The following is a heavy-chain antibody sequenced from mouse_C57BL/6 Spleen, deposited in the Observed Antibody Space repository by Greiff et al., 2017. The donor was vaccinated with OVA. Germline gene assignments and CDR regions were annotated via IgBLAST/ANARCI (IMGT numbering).Heavy chain of an antibody. CDR1: GYTFTSYW. D-gene: IGHD2-4*01. J-gene: IGHJ4*01. V-gene: IGHV1-64*01. CDR3: AREDDYDGEGYYAMDY. CDR2: IHPNSGST. Sequence: QVQLQQPGAELVKPGASVKLSCKASGYTFTSYWMHWVKQRPGQGLEWIGMIHPNSGSTNYNEKFKSKATLTVDKSSSTAYMQLSSLTSEDSAVYYGAREDDYDGEGYYAMDYWGQGTSVTVSS.